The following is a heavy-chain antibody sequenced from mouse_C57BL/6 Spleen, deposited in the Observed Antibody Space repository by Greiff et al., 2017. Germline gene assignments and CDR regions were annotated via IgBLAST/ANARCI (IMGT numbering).Heavy chain of an antibody. CDR3: ARHDSYAMDY. CDR1: GFSLTSYC. V-gene: IGHV2-6-1*01. J-gene: IGHJ4*01. Sequence: QVQLKESGPGLVAPSQSLSITCTVSGFSLTSYCVHWVRQPPGKGLEWLVVICSDGSTTYNSALKSRLSNSKDNSKSQVFLKMNSLQTDDTAIYYCARHDSYAMDYWGQGTSVTVSS. CDR2: ICSDGST.